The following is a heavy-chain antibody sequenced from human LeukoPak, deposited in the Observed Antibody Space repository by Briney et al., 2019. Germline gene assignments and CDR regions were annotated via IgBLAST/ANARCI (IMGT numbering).Heavy chain of an antibody. Sequence: GESLKISCQGSGYIFTNYWISWVRRMPGKGLEWMGRIDPIDSYTNYNPSFQGHVTISVDKSISTAYLQWSSLQASDTAIYFCARQFNWGYGRFDPWGQGTLVTVSS. D-gene: IGHD7-27*01. CDR1: GYIFTNYW. CDR3: ARQFNWGYGRFDP. J-gene: IGHJ5*02. V-gene: IGHV5-10-1*01. CDR2: IDPIDSYT.